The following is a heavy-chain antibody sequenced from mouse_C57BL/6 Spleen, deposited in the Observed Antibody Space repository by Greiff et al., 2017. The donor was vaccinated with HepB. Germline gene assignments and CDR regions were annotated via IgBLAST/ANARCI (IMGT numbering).Heavy chain of an antibody. CDR2: INPNNGGT. J-gene: IGHJ2*01. Sequence: EVQLQQSGPELVKPGASVKISCKASGYTFTDYYMNWVKQSHGKSLEWIGDINPNNGGTSYNQKFKGKATLTVDKSSSTAYMELRSLTSEDSAVYYCARVPYYSNYVDYWGQGTTLTVSS. V-gene: IGHV1-26*01. D-gene: IGHD2-5*01. CDR1: GYTFTDYY. CDR3: ARVPYYSNYVDY.